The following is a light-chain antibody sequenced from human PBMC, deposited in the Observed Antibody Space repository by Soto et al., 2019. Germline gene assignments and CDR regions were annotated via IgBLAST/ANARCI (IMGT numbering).Light chain of an antibody. J-gene: IGKJ1*01. CDR3: QQYGDSRT. CDR2: DAS. Sequence: EIVLTQSPGTLSVSPGERATLSCRASQSIRNNNLARYEQKPGQAPRLLIYDASNRATGIPDRFSGSGSGTDFTLTISRLEPEDFAVYYCQQYGDSRTFGQGTRVEI. CDR1: QSIRNNN. V-gene: IGKV3-20*01.